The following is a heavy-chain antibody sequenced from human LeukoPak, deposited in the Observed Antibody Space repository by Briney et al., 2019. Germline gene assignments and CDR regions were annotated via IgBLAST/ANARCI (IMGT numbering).Heavy chain of an antibody. D-gene: IGHD1-26*01. V-gene: IGHV1-18*01. CDR2: ISAYNGNT. Sequence: ASVKVSCKASGYTFTSYGINWVRQAPGQGLEWMGWISAYNGNTNYAQKLQGRVTMTTDTSTSTAYMELRSLRSDDTAVYYCARDKGVGATNYYYMDVWGKGTTVTVSS. J-gene: IGHJ6*03. CDR1: GYTFTSYG. CDR3: ARDKGVGATNYYYMDV.